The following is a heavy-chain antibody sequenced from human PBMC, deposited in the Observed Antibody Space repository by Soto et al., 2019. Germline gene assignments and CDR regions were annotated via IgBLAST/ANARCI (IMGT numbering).Heavy chain of an antibody. D-gene: IGHD3-22*01. CDR2: ISYDGSNE. J-gene: IGHJ4*02. CDR1: GFIFSRYT. Sequence: PGGSLRLSCAGSGFIFSRYTMYWVRQAPGKGLEWVAVISYDGSNEYYADSVKGRFTISRDNSKDTLYLQMNSLRVDDTAVYYCARNYDSSAYTPIGYWGQGTLVTVS. CDR3: ARNYDSSAYTPIGY. V-gene: IGHV3-30*04.